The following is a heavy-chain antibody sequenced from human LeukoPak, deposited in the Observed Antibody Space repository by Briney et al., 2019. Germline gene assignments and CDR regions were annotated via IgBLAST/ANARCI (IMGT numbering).Heavy chain of an antibody. V-gene: IGHV4-61*02. D-gene: IGHD3-3*01. Sequence: SETLSLTXTVSGGSIRSGSYYWSWIRQPAGKGLDWIGRIYTSGSTNYNPSLKSRVTISVDTSKNQFSLKLSSVTAADTAVYYCAREKYYDFWSGYSNDAFDIWGQGTMVTVSS. CDR1: GGSIRSGSYY. CDR2: IYTSGST. CDR3: AREKYYDFWSGYSNDAFDI. J-gene: IGHJ3*02.